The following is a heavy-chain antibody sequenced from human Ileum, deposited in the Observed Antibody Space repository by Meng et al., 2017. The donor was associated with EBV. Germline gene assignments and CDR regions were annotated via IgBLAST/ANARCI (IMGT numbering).Heavy chain of an antibody. J-gene: IGHJ4*02. CDR2: IYYSGNT. Sequence: QLQDSGSGLVNPAETLFLTCTGSGDSISRSPYFCGWIRQPPGKGLEWIGRIYYSGNTYYTPSLKSRLTISVDPSKNQFSLKLTSVTAADTAVYYCARQLDTVTSGDWGQGTLVTVVS. CDR3: ARQLDTVTSGD. CDR1: GDSISRSPYF. D-gene: IGHD4-17*01. V-gene: IGHV4-39*01.